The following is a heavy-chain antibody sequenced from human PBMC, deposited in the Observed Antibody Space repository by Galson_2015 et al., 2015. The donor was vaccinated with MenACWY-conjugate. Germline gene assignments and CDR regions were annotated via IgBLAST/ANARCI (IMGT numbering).Heavy chain of an antibody. J-gene: IGHJ4*02. V-gene: IGHV4-61*01. CDR2: VYYNGNT. D-gene: IGHD1-7*01. Sequence: ETLSLTCTVSDDSVNSGSYYWNWIRQPPGKVLEWIGYVYYNGNTNYNPSVGSRVTISVDTSKNQFSLRLSSVTAADTAVYYCARAAWNSMFFDSWGQGSLVTVSS. CDR3: ARAAWNSMFFDS. CDR1: DDSVNSGSYY.